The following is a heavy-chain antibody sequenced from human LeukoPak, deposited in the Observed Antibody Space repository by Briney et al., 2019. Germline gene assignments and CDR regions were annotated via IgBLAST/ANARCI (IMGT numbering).Heavy chain of an antibody. D-gene: IGHD6-6*01. CDR1: GGSISSGGYY. J-gene: IGHJ4*02. CDR2: IYYSGST. CDR3: ARGSSSFDY. Sequence: SETLSLTCTVSGGSISSGGYYWIWIRQHPGKGLEGIVYIYYSGSTYYNPSLKSRVTISVDTSKNQFSLKLSSVTAADTAGYYCARGSSSFDYWGQGTLVTVSS. V-gene: IGHV4-31*03.